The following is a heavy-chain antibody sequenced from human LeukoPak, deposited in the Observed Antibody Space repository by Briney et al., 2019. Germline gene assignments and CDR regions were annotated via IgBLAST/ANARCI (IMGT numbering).Heavy chain of an antibody. Sequence: GGSLRLSCAASAFTFSRYRMNWVRQAPGKGLEWVSSISSSGSYIYYADSVKGRFTISRDNAKNSLSLQMNSLRAEDTAVYYCARDAAYGYDRFDSWGQGTQVTVSS. CDR1: AFTFSRYR. CDR3: ARDAAYGYDRFDS. J-gene: IGHJ4*02. D-gene: IGHD5-18*01. CDR2: ISSSGSYI. V-gene: IGHV3-21*01.